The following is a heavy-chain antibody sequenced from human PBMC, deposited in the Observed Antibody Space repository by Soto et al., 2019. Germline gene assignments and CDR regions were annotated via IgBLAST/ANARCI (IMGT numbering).Heavy chain of an antibody. J-gene: IGHJ6*02. CDR1: GYSFTSYW. V-gene: IGHV5-10-1*01. D-gene: IGHD3-22*01. CDR2: IDPSDSYT. CDR3: ARQVVVNYGMDV. Sequence: PGETLKISCKGSGYSFTSYWISWVRQMPGKGLEWMGRIDPSDSYTNYSPSFQGHVTISADKSISTAYLQWSSLKASDTAMYYCARQVVVNYGMDVWGQGTTVTVSS.